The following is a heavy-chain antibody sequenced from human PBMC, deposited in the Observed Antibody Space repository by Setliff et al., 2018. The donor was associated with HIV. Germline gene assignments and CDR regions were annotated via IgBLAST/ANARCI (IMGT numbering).Heavy chain of an antibody. CDR3: ARAFANSGAYRGYWYFEL. D-gene: IGHD1-26*01. CDR1: GGSFSGYY. J-gene: IGHJ2*01. V-gene: IGHV4-34*01. Sequence: SETLSLTCTVYGGSFSGYYWNWVRQSPGKGLEWIGEINHNENSNCSPSLKSRVTISVDTSKNQFSLKLSSVTAADTAVYYCARAFANSGAYRGYWYFELWGRGTLVTVSS. CDR2: INHNENS.